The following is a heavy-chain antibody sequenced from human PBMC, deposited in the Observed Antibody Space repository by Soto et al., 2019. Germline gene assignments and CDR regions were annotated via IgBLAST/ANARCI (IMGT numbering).Heavy chain of an antibody. Sequence: SETLSLTCTVSGDSASSGSYYWTWIRQPPGKAPEWVGYIYYSGSANYNPSLKSRVTISVDTSKNQFSLKLTSVTAADTAVYCCARDIRGYSRAFDYWGQGTLVTVCS. V-gene: IGHV4-61*01. D-gene: IGHD5-18*01. CDR1: GDSASSGSYY. CDR3: ARDIRGYSRAFDY. J-gene: IGHJ4*02. CDR2: IYYSGSA.